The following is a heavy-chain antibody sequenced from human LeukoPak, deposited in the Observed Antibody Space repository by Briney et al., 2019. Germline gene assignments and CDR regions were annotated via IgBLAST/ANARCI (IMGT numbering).Heavy chain of an antibody. CDR1: GFTFSGSA. V-gene: IGHV3-73*01. D-gene: IGHD6-19*01. CDR3: KFGPAIAVAGTGVNYYMDV. Sequence: PGGSLRLSCAASGFTFSGSAMHWVRQASGKGLEWVGRIRSKANSYATAYAASVKGRFTISRDDSKNTAYLQMNSLKTEDTAVYYCKFGPAIAVAGTGVNYYMDVWGKGTTVTVSS. CDR2: IRSKANSYAT. J-gene: IGHJ6*03.